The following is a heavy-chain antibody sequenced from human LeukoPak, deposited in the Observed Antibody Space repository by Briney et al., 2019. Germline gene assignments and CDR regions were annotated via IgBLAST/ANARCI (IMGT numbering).Heavy chain of an antibody. CDR2: ANNDASRT. Sequence: GGSLKLSCAASGSAFSRTWIHWVRQAPGKGLVWVSHANNDASRTTYADSVRGRFTISRDNAKNTVSLQMNSLRAEDTGVYYCASDGAYAMAVWGQGTMVTVSS. CDR1: GSAFSRTW. D-gene: IGHD1-26*01. CDR3: ASDGAYAMAV. J-gene: IGHJ6*02. V-gene: IGHV3-74*01.